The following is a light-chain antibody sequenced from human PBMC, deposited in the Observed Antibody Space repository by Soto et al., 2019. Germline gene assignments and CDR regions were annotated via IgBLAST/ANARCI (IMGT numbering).Light chain of an antibody. Sequence: DVVMTQSPLSLPVTLGQPASISCRSSQSLVYSDGDTYLNWFHQRPGQSPRRLIYKVSNRDSGVPDRFSGSASGTDFTLEISRVEAEDVGVYYCMQGRHWPYTFGQGTKLEIK. CDR1: QSLVYSDGDTY. V-gene: IGKV2-30*01. CDR3: MQGRHWPYT. CDR2: KVS. J-gene: IGKJ2*01.